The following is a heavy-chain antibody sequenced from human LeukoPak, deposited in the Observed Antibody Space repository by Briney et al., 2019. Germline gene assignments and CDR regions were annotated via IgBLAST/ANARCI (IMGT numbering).Heavy chain of an antibody. V-gene: IGHV1-46*01. Sequence: ASVKVSCKASGYTFTSYYMHWVRQAPGQGLEWMGIINPSGGSTSCAQKFQGRVTMTRNTSTSTVYMELSSLRSEDTAVYYCAREDQQQLVFGSPGIKPFDPWGQGTLVTVSS. J-gene: IGHJ5*02. D-gene: IGHD6-13*01. CDR2: INPSGGST. CDR3: AREDQQQLVFGSPGIKPFDP. CDR1: GYTFTSYY.